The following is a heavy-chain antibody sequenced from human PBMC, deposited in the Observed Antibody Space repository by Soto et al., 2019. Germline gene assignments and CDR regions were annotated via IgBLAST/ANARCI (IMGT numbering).Heavy chain of an antibody. J-gene: IGHJ2*01. CDR2: IYYSGST. CDR1: GGSISSSSYY. Sequence: SETLSLTCTVSGGSISSSSYYWGWIRQPPGKGLEWIGSIYYSGSTYYNPSLKSRVTISVDTSKNQFSLKLSSVTAADTAVYYCARPDYGDYGGFDLWGRGTLVTVSS. V-gene: IGHV4-39*01. CDR3: ARPDYGDYGGFDL. D-gene: IGHD4-17*01.